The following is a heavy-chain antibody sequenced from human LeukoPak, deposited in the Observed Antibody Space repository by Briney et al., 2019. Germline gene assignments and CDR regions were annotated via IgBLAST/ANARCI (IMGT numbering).Heavy chain of an antibody. CDR3: ASELIAAAGTGFDY. D-gene: IGHD6-13*01. CDR1: GYTFTSYG. CDR2: ISAYNGNT. J-gene: IGHJ4*02. Sequence: ASVKVSCKASGYTFTSYGISWVRQAPGQGLEWMGWISAYNGNTNYAQKLQGRVTMTTDTSTSTAYMELRSLRSDDTAVYYCASELIAAAGTGFDYWGQGTLVTVSS. V-gene: IGHV1-18*01.